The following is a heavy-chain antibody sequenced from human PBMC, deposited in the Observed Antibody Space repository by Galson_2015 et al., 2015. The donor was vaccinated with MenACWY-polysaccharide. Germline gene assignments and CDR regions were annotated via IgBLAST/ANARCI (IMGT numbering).Heavy chain of an antibody. CDR2: ISWNSAST. CDR1: GFTFDDYA. V-gene: IGHV3-9*01. J-gene: IGHJ4*02. Sequence: SLRLSCAASGFTFDDYAMHWVRQAPGKGLEWVPGISWNSASTGYADSVKGRFTISRDNAKNSLYLQMNSLRAEDTAVYYCARDKAVGATHFDYWGRGTLVTVSS. D-gene: IGHD1-26*01. CDR3: ARDKAVGATHFDY.